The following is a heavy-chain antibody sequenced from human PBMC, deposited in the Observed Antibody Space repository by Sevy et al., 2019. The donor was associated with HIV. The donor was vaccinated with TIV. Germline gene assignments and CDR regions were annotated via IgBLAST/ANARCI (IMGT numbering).Heavy chain of an antibody. CDR1: GGSISSLNYY. J-gene: IGHJ3*01. Sequence: SETLSLTCTVSGGSISSLNYYWSWIRQHPGKGLEWIGYISYSGRTSYNPSLKSRLTISLDPSKNQFSLRLSSVTAADTVLFYCARANAYLTSDAFDLWGQGTMVTVSS. CDR3: ARANAYLTSDAFDL. V-gene: IGHV4-31*03. CDR2: ISYSGRT. D-gene: IGHD1-26*01.